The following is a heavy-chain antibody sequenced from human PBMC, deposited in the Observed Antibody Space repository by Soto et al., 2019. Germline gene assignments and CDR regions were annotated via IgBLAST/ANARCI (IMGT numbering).Heavy chain of an antibody. CDR1: GYTFTNYP. D-gene: IGHD5-12*01. Sequence: GASVKVSCKASGYTFTNYPITWVRRAPGQGLEWMGWISAHSGDTKYAQKFQGRVTMTTDTSTSTAYLELRSLRSDDTAVYHCGRTITMLFLAPAHWGQGTLVTVSS. V-gene: IGHV1-18*01. CDR2: ISAHSGDT. CDR3: GRTITMLFLAPAH. J-gene: IGHJ4*02.